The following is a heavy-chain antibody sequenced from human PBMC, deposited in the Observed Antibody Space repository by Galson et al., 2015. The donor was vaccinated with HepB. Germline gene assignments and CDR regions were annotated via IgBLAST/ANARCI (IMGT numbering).Heavy chain of an antibody. J-gene: IGHJ4*02. D-gene: IGHD3-3*01. CDR2: IGASETSK. CDR3: ARDSSEWSRDY. V-gene: IGHV3-21*01. CDR1: GFTFRTSG. Sequence: SLRLSCAASGFTFRTSGMTWVRQAPGKGLEWVAVIGASETSKHYADSVRGRFAISRDNAKNSVYLQMNSLRVEDTSVYYCARDSSEWSRDYWGQGTLVAVSS.